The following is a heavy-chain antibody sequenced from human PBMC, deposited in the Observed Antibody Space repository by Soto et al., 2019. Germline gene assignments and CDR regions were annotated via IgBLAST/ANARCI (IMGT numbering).Heavy chain of an antibody. CDR3: ARGKIVATTEWFDY. J-gene: IGHJ4*02. V-gene: IGHV4-4*07. CDR1: GGSISSCY. D-gene: IGHD5-12*01. CDR2: IYTSGST. Sequence: SETLSLTCTVSGGSISSCYWSWIRQPAGKGLEWIGRIYTSGSTNYNPSLKSRVTMSVDTSKNQFSLKLSSVAAADTAVYYCARGKIVATTEWFDYCGQGTLVTVSS.